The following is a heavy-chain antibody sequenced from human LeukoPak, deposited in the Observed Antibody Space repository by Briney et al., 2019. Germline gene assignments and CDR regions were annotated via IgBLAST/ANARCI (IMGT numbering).Heavy chain of an antibody. V-gene: IGHV4-59*06. J-gene: IGHJ4*02. CDR1: GDSIRNYY. Sequence: PSETLSLTCTISGDSIRNYYWSWIRQHPGKGLEWLGYIYSTGSTSYNPSLKSRLTFPIDTSKNQFSLKLTSVTAADTAVYYCARHTGGSGSYPLDYWGPGTLVTVSS. D-gene: IGHD3-10*01. CDR3: ARHTGGSGSYPLDY. CDR2: IYSTGST.